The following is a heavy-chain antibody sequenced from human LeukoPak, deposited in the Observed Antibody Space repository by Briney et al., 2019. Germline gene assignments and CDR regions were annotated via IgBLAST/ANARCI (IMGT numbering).Heavy chain of an antibody. CDR1: GYTFTSYG. Sequence: ASVKVSCKASGYTFTSYGTSWVRQAPGQGLEWMGWISAYNGNTNYAQKLQGRVTMTTDTSTSTAYMELRSLRSDDTAVYYCARDVTMTGLYDSSGPDAFDIWGQGTMVTVSS. CDR2: ISAYNGNT. CDR3: ARDVTMTGLYDSSGPDAFDI. V-gene: IGHV1-18*01. J-gene: IGHJ3*02. D-gene: IGHD3-22*01.